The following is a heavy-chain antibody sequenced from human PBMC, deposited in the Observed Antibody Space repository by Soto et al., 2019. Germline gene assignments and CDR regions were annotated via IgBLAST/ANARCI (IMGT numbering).Heavy chain of an antibody. J-gene: IGHJ4*02. CDR3: ARLRGDYFDN. V-gene: IGHV3-7*01. CDR1: GFTFSAYW. Sequence: EVQLVESGGGLVQPGGSLRLSCVASGFTFSAYWMTWVRQAPGQGLEWLANIKQDGSETHDLDDRFAISRDNAKNSLYLQMSSLRAEDTAVYYCARLRGDYFDNWGQGTLVTVSS. CDR2: IKQDGSET.